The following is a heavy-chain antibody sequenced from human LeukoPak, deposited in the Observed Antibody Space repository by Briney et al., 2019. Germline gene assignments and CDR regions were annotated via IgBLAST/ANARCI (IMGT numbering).Heavy chain of an antibody. CDR2: ISTGGDTI. CDR1: GFTFSSYE. V-gene: IGHV3-48*03. Sequence: PGGSLRLSCEASGFTFSSYEMSWVRQAPGKGLEWVSYISTGGDTIHYADSVKGRFTISRDNAKKSLYLQMNSPRAEDTAVYYCARPLGYSGSGSYYAHWGQGTLVTVSA. J-gene: IGHJ4*02. CDR3: ARPLGYSGSGSYYAH. D-gene: IGHD3-10*01.